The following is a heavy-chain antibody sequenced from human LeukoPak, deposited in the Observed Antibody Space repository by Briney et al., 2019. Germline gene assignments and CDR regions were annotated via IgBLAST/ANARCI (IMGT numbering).Heavy chain of an antibody. V-gene: IGHV4-34*01. J-gene: IGHJ4*02. CDR1: GGSFSGYY. CDR2: INHSGST. Sequence: SETLSLTCAVYGGSFSGYYWSWIRQPSGKGLEWIGEINHSGSTNYNPSLKSRVTISVDTSKNQFSLKLSSVTAADTAVYYCARGTVTTGYFDYWGQGTLITVSS. CDR3: ARGTVTTGYFDY. D-gene: IGHD4-11*01.